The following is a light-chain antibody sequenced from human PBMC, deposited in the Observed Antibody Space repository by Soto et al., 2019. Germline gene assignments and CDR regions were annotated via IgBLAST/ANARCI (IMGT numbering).Light chain of an antibody. CDR1: QSVSSQ. J-gene: IGKJ1*01. V-gene: IGKV3-20*01. Sequence: EIVLTQSPGTLSLSPGERATLSCRASQSVSSQLAWYQHKPGQAPRLLIYGASSRATGIPDRFSGSGSGTEFILTISGLEPEDSGIYHCHQHGGSPETFGQGTKVDIK. CDR2: GAS. CDR3: HQHGGSPET.